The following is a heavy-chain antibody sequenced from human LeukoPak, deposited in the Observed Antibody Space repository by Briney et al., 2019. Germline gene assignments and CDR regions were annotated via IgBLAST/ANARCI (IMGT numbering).Heavy chain of an antibody. J-gene: IGHJ6*03. CDR1: GFTFSSYA. CDR2: ISGSGGST. V-gene: IGHV3-23*01. CDR3: AKDPRPSAYYYYMDV. Sequence: GGSLRLSCAASGFTFSSYAMSWVRQAPGKGVEWVSAISGSGGSTYYADSVKGRFTISRDNSKNTLYLQMNSLRAEDTAVYYCAKDPRPSAYYYYMDVWGKGTTVTVSS.